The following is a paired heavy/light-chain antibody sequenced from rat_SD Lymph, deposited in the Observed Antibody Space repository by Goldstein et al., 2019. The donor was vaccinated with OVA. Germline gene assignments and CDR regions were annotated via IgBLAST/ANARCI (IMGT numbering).Heavy chain of an antibody. CDR1: GYTFTNYP. CDR3: ARGGRSYYWYFDL. J-gene: IGHJ1*01. CDR2: INTDTGKP. V-gene: IGHV9-4*01. D-gene: IGHD1-11*01. Sequence: QIQLVQSGPELKKPGDSVKISCKASGYTFTNYPIHWVKQAPGEGLKWMGWINTDTGKPTYADDFKGRFVFSLEASASTANLQISNLKNEDTATYFCARGGRSYYWYFDLWGPGTKITVSS.
Light chain of an antibody. CDR3: QQYYESPLT. CDR2: WAS. J-gene: IGKJ5*01. CDR1: QSLLYSGNQKNY. V-gene: IGKV8S6*01. Sequence: DIVMTQSPSSLAVSAEETVTINCKSSQSLLYSGNQKNYLAWYQQKPGQSPKLLINWASSRQSGVPDRFIGSGSGTDFTLTISSVQAEDLAIYYCQQYYESPLTFGSGTKLEIK.